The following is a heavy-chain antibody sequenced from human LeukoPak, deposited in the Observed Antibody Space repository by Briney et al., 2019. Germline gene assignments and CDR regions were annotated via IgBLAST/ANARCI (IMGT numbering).Heavy chain of an antibody. CDR2: ISGGSIYI. Sequence: GGSLRLSCAASGFSFSSYTMNWVRQAPGKGLEWVSSISGGSIYINYADSVKGRFTISRDNAKNSLYLQMNSLRAEDTAVYYCADFDLWGRGTMVTVSS. J-gene: IGHJ2*01. CDR1: GFSFSSYT. V-gene: IGHV3-21*01. CDR3: ADFDL.